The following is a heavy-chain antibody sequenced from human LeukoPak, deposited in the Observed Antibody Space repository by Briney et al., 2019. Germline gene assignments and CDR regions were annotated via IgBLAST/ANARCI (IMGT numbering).Heavy chain of an antibody. J-gene: IGHJ4*02. D-gene: IGHD2-2*01. CDR3: ARHFYCSSTSCSHYFDL. V-gene: IGHV4-39*01. CDR1: GGSISSMSYY. Sequence: SETLSLTCTVSGGSISSMSYYWGWIRQPPGKGLEWIGSIYYSGSTYYNPSLKSRVTISVDTSKNQFSLKLSSVTAADTAVYYCARHFYCSSTSCSHYFDLWGQGTLVTVSS. CDR2: IYYSGST.